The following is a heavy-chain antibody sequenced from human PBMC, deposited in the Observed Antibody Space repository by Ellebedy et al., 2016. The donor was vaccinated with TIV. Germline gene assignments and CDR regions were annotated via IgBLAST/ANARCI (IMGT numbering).Heavy chain of an antibody. Sequence: PGGSLRLSCAASGFSLYGYAVTWVRQTPGKGLEWVSGISSGRDRTYYTDSVRGRFTISSDSSKNTLYLQMNSLEAEDTGVYYCAKSPPPTNWGQGTLVTVSS. CDR1: GFSLYGYA. CDR2: ISSGRDRT. V-gene: IGHV3-23*01. CDR3: AKSPPPTN. J-gene: IGHJ4*02.